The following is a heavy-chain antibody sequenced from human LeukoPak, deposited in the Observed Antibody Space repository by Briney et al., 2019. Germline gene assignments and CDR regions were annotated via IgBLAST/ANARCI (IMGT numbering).Heavy chain of an antibody. J-gene: IGHJ3*02. CDR2: IYTSGST. CDR3: ASVRLPITIFGEDAFDI. D-gene: IGHD3-10*02. Sequence: SETLSLTCTVSGGSTSSYYWSWIRQPAGKGLEWIGRIYTSGSTNYNPSLKSRVTMSVDTSKNQFSLKLSSVTAADTAVYYCASVRLPITIFGEDAFDIWGQGTMVTVSS. V-gene: IGHV4-4*07. CDR1: GGSTSSYY.